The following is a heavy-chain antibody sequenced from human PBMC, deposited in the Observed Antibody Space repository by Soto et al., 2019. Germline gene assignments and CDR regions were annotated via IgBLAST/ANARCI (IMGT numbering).Heavy chain of an antibody. V-gene: IGHV4-34*02. Sequence: QVQSQQGGAGLLKPSETLSLTCTVYGESFSGYSWSWIRQPPGKGLEWIDKINCGGSTNYNPSLRNLVTTSGDTSKNQSSLRLKSVPAVDTAVSACARVPSGKKKGLVYFDPWCQGTLVHLSS. CDR1: GESFSGYS. CDR3: ARVPSGKKKGLVYFDP. CDR2: INCGGST. J-gene: IGHJ4*02. D-gene: IGHD2-15*01.